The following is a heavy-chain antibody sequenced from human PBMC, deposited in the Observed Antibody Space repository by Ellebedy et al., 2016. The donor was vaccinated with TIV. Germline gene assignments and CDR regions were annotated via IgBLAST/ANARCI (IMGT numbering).Heavy chain of an antibody. J-gene: IGHJ6*03. V-gene: IGHV4-59*08. Sequence: MPSETLSLTCSVSGSSLTDYYWSWIRQSPREGLEWIGNIYHTGTTIYNPSLQRRVTISVDTSKNQFSLKLTSVTAADTAVYYCTRTVQLAFYMNVWGRGTSVTV. CDR1: GSSLTDYY. CDR2: IYHTGTT. D-gene: IGHD3-3*02. CDR3: TRTVQLAFYMNV.